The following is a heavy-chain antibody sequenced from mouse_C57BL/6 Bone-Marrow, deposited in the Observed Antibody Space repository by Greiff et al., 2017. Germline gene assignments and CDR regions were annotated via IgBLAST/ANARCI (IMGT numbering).Heavy chain of an antibody. D-gene: IGHD1-1*01. J-gene: IGHJ1*03. Sequence: VQLQESGAELVRPGTSVKVSCKASGYAFTNYLIAWVKQRPGQGLEWIGVINPGSGGTNYNEKVKGRATLTADKSSSTDYMQLSSLTSEDAADYFGANYYYGSSGYFDVWGTGTTVTVSS. CDR3: ANYYYGSSGYFDV. V-gene: IGHV1-54*01. CDR1: GYAFTNYL. CDR2: INPGSGGT.